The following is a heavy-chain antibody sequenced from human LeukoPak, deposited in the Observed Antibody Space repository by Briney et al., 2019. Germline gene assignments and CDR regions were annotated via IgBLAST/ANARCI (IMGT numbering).Heavy chain of an antibody. D-gene: IGHD2-2*01. CDR2: IKGDGSET. V-gene: IGHV3-7*01. CDR3: AREAYCGGPSCFAVNYMDV. CDR1: GSGFTFSEFW. Sequence: GGSLRLSCVASGSGFTFSEFWMGWVRQAPGEGLEWVANIKGDGSETYYVDSVKGRFTISRDNVKNSVYLQMNSLTADDTSLYRCAREAYCGGPSCFAVNYMDVWGKGTTVTVSS. J-gene: IGHJ6*03.